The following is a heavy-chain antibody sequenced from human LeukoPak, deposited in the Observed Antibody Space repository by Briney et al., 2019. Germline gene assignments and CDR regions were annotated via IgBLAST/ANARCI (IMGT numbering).Heavy chain of an antibody. CDR1: GYTFTNNY. V-gene: IGHV1-46*01. CDR3: ARDPKGSGSHFYFDY. D-gene: IGHD1-26*01. Sequence: GSVKVSCKASGYTFTNNYMHWVRQAPGQGLEWMGIINPSGGSTSHAQKFQGRVTMTRDTSTRTVYMELSSLRSEDTAVYYCARDPKGSGSHFYFDYWGQGTLVTVSS. J-gene: IGHJ4*02. CDR2: INPSGGST.